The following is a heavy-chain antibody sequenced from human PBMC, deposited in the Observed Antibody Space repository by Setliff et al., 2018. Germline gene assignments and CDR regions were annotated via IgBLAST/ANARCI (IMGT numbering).Heavy chain of an antibody. CDR1: GFMFSTYG. CDR2: ISGYTGDT. CDR3: ARSSAPSVVLAADFDS. J-gene: IGHJ4*02. Sequence: GASVKVSCKTSGFMFSTYGLSWVRQAPGQAPEWIGCISGYTGDTNYAPKFRDRVTLTIDPSPTTAYMELRSLKSDDTAFYYCARSSAPSVVLAADFDSWGQGTLVTVSS. D-gene: IGHD3-9*01. V-gene: IGHV1-18*01.